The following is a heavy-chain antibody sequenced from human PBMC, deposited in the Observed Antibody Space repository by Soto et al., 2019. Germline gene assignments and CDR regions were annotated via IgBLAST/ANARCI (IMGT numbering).Heavy chain of an antibody. CDR3: ARGPSGDKVDY. CDR1: GGSISSGGYD. J-gene: IGHJ4*02. V-gene: IGHV4-30-4*01. CDR2: IYNSGNT. Sequence: QVQLQESGPGLVEPSQTLSLTCTVSGGSISSGGYDWSWIRQPPGKDLEWIGHIYNSGNTYSNPSLQSXXTXSXXTSKNPFSLKLSSVTAADTAVYYCARGPSGDKVDYWGQGTLVTVSS. D-gene: IGHD1-26*01.